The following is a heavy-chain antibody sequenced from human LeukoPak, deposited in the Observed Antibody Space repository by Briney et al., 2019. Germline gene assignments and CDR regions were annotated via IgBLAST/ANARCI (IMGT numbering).Heavy chain of an antibody. V-gene: IGHV1-69*06. CDR1: GGTFSSYA. CDR2: IIPIFGTA. D-gene: IGHD3-22*01. J-gene: IGHJ6*03. Sequence: ASVKVSCKASGGTFSSYAISWVRQAPGQGLEWMGGIIPIFGTANYAQKFQGRVTITADKSTSTAYMELSSLRSEDTAVYYCARDLRGITMIVRNAYYYYMDVWGKGTTVTVSS. CDR3: ARDLRGITMIVRNAYYYYMDV.